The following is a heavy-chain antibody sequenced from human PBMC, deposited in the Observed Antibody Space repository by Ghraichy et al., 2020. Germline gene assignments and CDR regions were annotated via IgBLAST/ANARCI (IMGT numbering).Heavy chain of an antibody. V-gene: IGHV1-18*04. J-gene: IGHJ4*02. CDR1: GYTFTSYG. CDR2: ISAYNGNT. D-gene: IGHD6-19*01. Sequence: ASVKVSCKASGYTFTSYGISWVRQAPGQGLEWMGWISAYNGNTNYAQKLQGRVTMTTDTSTSTAYMELRSLRSDDTAVYYCARDLRSQWLVTDPPFDYWGQGTLVTVSS. CDR3: ARDLRSQWLVTDPPFDY.